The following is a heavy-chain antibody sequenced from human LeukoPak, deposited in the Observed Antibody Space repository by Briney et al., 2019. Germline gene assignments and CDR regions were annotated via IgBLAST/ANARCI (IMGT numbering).Heavy chain of an antibody. CDR2: IWYDGSNE. V-gene: IGHV3-33*01. CDR3: ARDQVYSSSWILDY. J-gene: IGHJ4*02. CDR1: GFTFSNYG. Sequence: PGRSLRLSCAASGFTFSNYGMHWVRQAPGKGLEWVAVIWYDGSNENYADSVKGRFTTSRDNSKNTLYLQMNSLRAEDTAVYYCARDQVYSSSWILDYWGQGTLVTVSS. D-gene: IGHD6-13*01.